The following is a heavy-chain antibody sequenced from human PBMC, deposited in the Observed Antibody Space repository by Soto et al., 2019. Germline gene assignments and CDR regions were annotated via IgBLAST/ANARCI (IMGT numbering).Heavy chain of an antibody. J-gene: IGHJ4*02. CDR1: GFTFSSYA. V-gene: IGHV3-23*01. CDR3: AKGGRYYDTRPAWFDY. D-gene: IGHD3-22*01. Sequence: EVQLLESGGGLVQPGGSLRLSCAASGFTFSSYAMSWVRQAPGKGLEWVSPISGSGGSTYYADSVKGRFTISRDNSKNTLYLQMNSLRAEDTAVYYCAKGGRYYDTRPAWFDYWGQGTLVTVSS. CDR2: ISGSGGST.